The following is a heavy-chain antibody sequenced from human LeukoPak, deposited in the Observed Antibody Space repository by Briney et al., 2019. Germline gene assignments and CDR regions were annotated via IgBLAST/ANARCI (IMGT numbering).Heavy chain of an antibody. D-gene: IGHD1-20*01. J-gene: IGHJ5*02. Sequence: ASVKVSCKASGGTSSSYAISWVRQAPGQGLEWMGGIIPIFGTANYAQKFQGRVTITADESTSTAYMELSSLRSEDTAVYYCARVYNWNDYWFDPWGQGTLVTVSS. CDR3: ARVYNWNDYWFDP. CDR2: IIPIFGTA. V-gene: IGHV1-69*13. CDR1: GGTSSSYA.